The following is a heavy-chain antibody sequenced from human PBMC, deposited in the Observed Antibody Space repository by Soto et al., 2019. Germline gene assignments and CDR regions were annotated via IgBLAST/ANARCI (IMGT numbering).Heavy chain of an antibody. CDR2: IMPIFRTP. CDR1: GGTFDTSA. Sequence: QVQLVQSGAEVKKPGSSVKVSCKAFGGTFDTSAISWVRQAPGQGLEWMGGIMPIFRTPDYAQKFQGRVTIVADESTSPAYMELSNLRSEDTAVYYCARDKDRPQLGGNYYYIMDVWGQGTTVTVSS. J-gene: IGHJ6*02. V-gene: IGHV1-69*12. CDR3: ARDKDRPQLGGNYYYIMDV. D-gene: IGHD3-3*02.